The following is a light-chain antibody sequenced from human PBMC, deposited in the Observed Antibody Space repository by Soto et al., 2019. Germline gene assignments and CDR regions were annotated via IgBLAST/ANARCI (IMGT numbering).Light chain of an antibody. V-gene: IGLV2-14*01. CDR3: SSYTSSSTRV. Sequence: QSVLTQPASVSGSPGQSITISCTGTSSDVGGYNYVSWYQQHPAKAPKLMIYEVSNRPSGVSNRFAGSKSGNTASLTISGLQAEEEADYYCSSYTSSSTRVFGTGTKVTVL. CDR2: EVS. CDR1: SSDVGGYNY. J-gene: IGLJ1*01.